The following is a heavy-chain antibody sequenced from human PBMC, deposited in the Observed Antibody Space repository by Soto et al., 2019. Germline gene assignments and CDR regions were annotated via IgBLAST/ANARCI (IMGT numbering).Heavy chain of an antibody. D-gene: IGHD3-10*01. Sequence: QVQLVQSGAEVKKPGSSVKVSCKASGGTFSSYAISWVRQAPGQGLEWMGGIIPIFGTANYAQKFQGRVTITADESTSTPYMALSSLRSEDTAVYYCARDLDYCSGDDNWFDPWGQGTLVTVSS. CDR3: ARDLDYCSGDDNWFDP. J-gene: IGHJ5*02. CDR1: GGTFSSYA. V-gene: IGHV1-69*12. CDR2: IIPIFGTA.